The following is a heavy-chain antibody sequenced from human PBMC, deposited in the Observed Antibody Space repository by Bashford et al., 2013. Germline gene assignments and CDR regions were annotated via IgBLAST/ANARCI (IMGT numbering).Heavy chain of an antibody. J-gene: IGHJ6*03. V-gene: IGHV1-69*01. D-gene: IGHD2-2*01. CDR2: IIPIFGTA. CDR3: ARHIVVVPAAMRGDYYYYYMDV. Sequence: WVRQAPGQGLEWMGGIIPIFGTANYAQKFQGRVTITADESTSTAYMELSSLRSEDTAVYYCARHIVVVPAAMRGDYYYYYMDVWGKGTTVTVSS.